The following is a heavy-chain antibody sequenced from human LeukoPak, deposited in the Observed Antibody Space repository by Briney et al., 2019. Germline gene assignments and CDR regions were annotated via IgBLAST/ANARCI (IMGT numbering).Heavy chain of an antibody. CDR1: GFTFSSYS. CDR2: ISSSSRYM. V-gene: IGHV3-21*04. Sequence: TGGSLRLSCAASGFTFSSYSMNWVRQTPGKGLEWVSSISSSSRYMFYADSVKGRFTISRDNSKNTLYLQMNSLRAEDTAIYYCAKGRPGIRYYGMDVWGQGTTVTVSS. J-gene: IGHJ6*02. CDR3: AKGRPGIRYYGMDV. D-gene: IGHD3-10*01.